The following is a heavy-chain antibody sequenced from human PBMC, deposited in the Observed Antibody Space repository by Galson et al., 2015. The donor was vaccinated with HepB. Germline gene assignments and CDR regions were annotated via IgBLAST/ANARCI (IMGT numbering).Heavy chain of an antibody. CDR2: ISAYNGNT. J-gene: IGHJ4*02. CDR3: ARVRVPGDGWGGYGY. V-gene: IGHV1-18*01. Sequence: SVKVSCKASGYTFTSYGISWVRQAPGQGLEWMGWISAYNGNTNYAQKLQGRVTMTTDTSTSTAYMELRSLRSDDTAVYSCARVRVPGDGWGGYGYWGQGTLVTVSS. D-gene: IGHD3-16*01. CDR1: GYTFTSYG.